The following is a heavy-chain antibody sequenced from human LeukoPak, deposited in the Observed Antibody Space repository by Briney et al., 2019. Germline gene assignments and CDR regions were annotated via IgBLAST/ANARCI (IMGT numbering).Heavy chain of an antibody. J-gene: IGHJ6*02. Sequence: GGSLRLSCAASGFPFSGYGMHWVRQAPGKGLEWVAVIWYDGSNKYYADSVKGRFTISRDNSKSTLFLQMNSLRAEDTAVYYCARDRCSSTSCLYGMDVWGQGTTVTVSS. V-gene: IGHV3-33*01. CDR3: ARDRCSSTSCLYGMDV. CDR1: GFPFSGYG. CDR2: IWYDGSNK. D-gene: IGHD2-2*01.